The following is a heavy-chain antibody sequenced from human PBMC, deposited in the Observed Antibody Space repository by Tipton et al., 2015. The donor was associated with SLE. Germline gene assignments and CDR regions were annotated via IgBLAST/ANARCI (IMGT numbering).Heavy chain of an antibody. CDR3: AKEIGDIGTPCFDS. CDR1: GFTFSTYD. D-gene: IGHD2-15*01. CDR2: ISSGGDT. Sequence: SLRLSCAASGFTFSTYDMSWVRLAPGKGPEWVSGISSGGDTFYADSVKGRFTISRDSPKNTLYLQMNSLRAEDTALYYCAKEIGDIGTPCFDSWGQGTLVTVSS. V-gene: IGHV3-23*01. J-gene: IGHJ4*02.